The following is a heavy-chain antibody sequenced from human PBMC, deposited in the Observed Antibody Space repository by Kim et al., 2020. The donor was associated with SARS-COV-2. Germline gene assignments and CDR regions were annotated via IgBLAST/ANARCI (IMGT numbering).Heavy chain of an antibody. V-gene: IGHV3-13*01. CDR1: GFTFSSYD. CDR2: IGTAGDT. D-gene: IGHD2-8*02. J-gene: IGHJ4*02. CDR3: AKRQRVGYQRLVGGC. Sequence: GGSLRLSCAASGFTFSSYDMHWVRQPTRKGLEWVSDIGTAGDTNYPGSLKDRFTISRENAKNYLLLQMNSLRAGGTAVFYCAKRQRVGYQRLVGGCWGRGTLVIVSS.